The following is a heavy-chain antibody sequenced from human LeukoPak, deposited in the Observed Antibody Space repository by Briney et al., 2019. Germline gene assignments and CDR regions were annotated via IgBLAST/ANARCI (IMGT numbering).Heavy chain of an antibody. CDR3: ASNYYDSSDLSPPLGY. V-gene: IGHV3-30-3*01. J-gene: IGHJ4*02. CDR2: ISYDGSNK. Sequence: GGSLRLSCAASGFTFSSYAMHWVRQAPGKGLEWVAVISYDGSNKYYADSVKGRFTISRDNSKNTLYLQMNSLRAEDTAVYYCASNYYDSSDLSPPLGYWGQGTLVTVSS. CDR1: GFTFSSYA. D-gene: IGHD3-22*01.